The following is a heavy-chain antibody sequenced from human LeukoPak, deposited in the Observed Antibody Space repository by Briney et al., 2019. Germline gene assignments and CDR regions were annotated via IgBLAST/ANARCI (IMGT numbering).Heavy chain of an antibody. Sequence: GGFLRLSCAASGFTFSSNYMSWVRQAPGKGLKCVSVIYSGDGGTYYADSVKGRFTISRENSKKTLYLQMTSLRAEDTAVYYCATAFYINDVAGVDYWGQGTLVTVSS. CDR1: GFTFSSNY. D-gene: IGHD2/OR15-2a*01. CDR3: ATAFYINDVAGVDY. V-gene: IGHV3-53*01. J-gene: IGHJ4*02. CDR2: IYSGDGGT.